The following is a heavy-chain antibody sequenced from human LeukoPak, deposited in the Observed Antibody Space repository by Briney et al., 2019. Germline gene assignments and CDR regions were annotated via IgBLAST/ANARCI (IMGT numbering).Heavy chain of an antibody. Sequence: ASVKVSCKASGYTFTSYGISWVRQAPGQGLEWMGWISAYNGNTNYAQKLQGRVTMTTDTSTSTAYMELRSLRSDDTAVYYCARDPRTMARALGAFDIWGQGTMVTVSS. V-gene: IGHV1-18*01. CDR2: ISAYNGNT. D-gene: IGHD4/OR15-4a*01. CDR1: GYTFTSYG. CDR3: ARDPRTMARALGAFDI. J-gene: IGHJ3*02.